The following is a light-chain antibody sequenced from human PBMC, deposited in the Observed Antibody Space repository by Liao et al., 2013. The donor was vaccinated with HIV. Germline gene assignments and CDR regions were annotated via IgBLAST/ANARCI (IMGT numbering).Light chain of an antibody. Sequence: SYELTQPPSVSVAPGKTARITCGGNNLGSKSVHWYQQKPGQAPVLVIFSNTDRPSGIPERFSGSNSGNTATLTISRVEAGDEADYYCQVWDDSSYHIVFGGGTKLTVL. V-gene: IGLV3-21*04. CDR2: SNT. J-gene: IGLJ2*01. CDR1: NLGSKS. CDR3: QVWDDSSYHIV.